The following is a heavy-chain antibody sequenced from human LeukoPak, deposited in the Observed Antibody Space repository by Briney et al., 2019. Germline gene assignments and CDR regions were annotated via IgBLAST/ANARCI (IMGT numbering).Heavy chain of an antibody. V-gene: IGHV3-21*01. D-gene: IGHD6-19*01. CDR3: AREYSSGWYGHDAFDI. J-gene: IGHJ3*02. CDR1: GFTFSSYS. CDR2: ISSSSSYI. Sequence: GGSLRLSCAASGFTFSSYSMNWVRQAPGKGLDWVSSISSSSSYIYHADSVKGRFTISRDNAKNSLYLQMNSLRAEDTAVYYCAREYSSGWYGHDAFDIWGQGTMVTVSS.